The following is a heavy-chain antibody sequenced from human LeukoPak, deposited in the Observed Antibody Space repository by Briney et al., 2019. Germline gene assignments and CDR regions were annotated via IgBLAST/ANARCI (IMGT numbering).Heavy chain of an antibody. V-gene: IGHV4-34*01. J-gene: IGHJ6*02. Sequence: SETLSLTCAVYGGSFSGYYWSWIRQPPGKGLEWIGEINHSGSTNYNPSLKSRVTISVDTSKNQFSLKLSSVTAAGTAVYYCARRGGLLWFGESPHYGMDVWGQGTTVTVSS. D-gene: IGHD3-10*01. CDR2: INHSGST. CDR3: ARRGGLLWFGESPHYGMDV. CDR1: GGSFSGYY.